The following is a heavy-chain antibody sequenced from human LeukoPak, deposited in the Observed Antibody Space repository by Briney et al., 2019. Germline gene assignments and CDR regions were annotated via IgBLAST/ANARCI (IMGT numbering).Heavy chain of an antibody. CDR3: ARSNTYYYGSGSYNY. J-gene: IGHJ4*02. CDR2: IFSNDEK. Sequence: SGPVLVKPTETLTLTCTVSGFSLSNAKIGVSWIRQPPGKALEWLAHIFSNDEKSYSTSLKSRLTISKDTSKRQVVLTMTNMDPVDTATYYCARSNTYYYGSGSYNYWGQGTLVTVSS. D-gene: IGHD3-10*01. V-gene: IGHV2-26*01. CDR1: GFSLSNAKIG.